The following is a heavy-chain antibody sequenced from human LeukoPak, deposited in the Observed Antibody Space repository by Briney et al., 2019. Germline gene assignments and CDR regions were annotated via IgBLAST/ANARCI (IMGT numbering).Heavy chain of an antibody. CDR2: IHYSGST. D-gene: IGHD3-9*01. J-gene: IGHJ4*02. V-gene: IGHV4-59*08. CDR1: GGSISSYY. CDR3: ANQRLAAWGTYDY. Sequence: SETLSLTCSVSGGSISSYYWGWIRQPPGKRLQWIGQIHYSGSTKYNPSLKSRVTISVDTSKTQFSLKVSSVIAADTAVYFCANQRLAAWGTYDYWGQGILVTVSS.